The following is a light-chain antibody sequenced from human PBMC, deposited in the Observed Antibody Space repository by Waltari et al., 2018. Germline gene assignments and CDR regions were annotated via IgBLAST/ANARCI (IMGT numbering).Light chain of an antibody. Sequence: QSVLTQPPSASGTPGQRVTISCSGSSSNIGSNYVYWYQQLPGTAPKLLIYRNNRRPSGVPDRFSGSKSGTSAALAISGLRSEVEADYYCAAWDDSLSGSYVFGTGTKVTVL. V-gene: IGLV1-47*01. CDR2: RNN. CDR1: SSNIGSNY. J-gene: IGLJ1*01. CDR3: AAWDDSLSGSYV.